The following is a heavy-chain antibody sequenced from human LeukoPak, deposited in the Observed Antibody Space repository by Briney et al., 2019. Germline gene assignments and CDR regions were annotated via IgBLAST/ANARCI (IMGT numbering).Heavy chain of an antibody. CDR2: INQDGSEK. Sequence: GGSLRLSCAASGFSFSSYWMGWVRQAPGKGLEWVANINQDGSEKYYVDSVKGRFTISRDNAKNSLYLQMNSLRAEDTAVYYCARRDGDYVFDYWGQGTLVTVSS. D-gene: IGHD4-17*01. CDR1: GFSFSSYW. J-gene: IGHJ4*02. CDR3: ARRDGDYVFDY. V-gene: IGHV3-7*03.